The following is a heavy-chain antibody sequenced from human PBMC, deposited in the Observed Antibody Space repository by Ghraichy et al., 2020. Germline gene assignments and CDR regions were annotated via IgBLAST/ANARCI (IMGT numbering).Heavy chain of an antibody. CDR3: ARDRDHKQLDAFDI. CDR1: GFTFSSYS. Sequence: GGSLRLSCAASGFTFSSYSMNWVRQAPGKGLEWVSSISSSSSYIYYADSVKGRFTISRDNAKNSLYLQMNSLRAEDTAVYYCARDRDHKQLDAFDIWGQGTMVTVSS. CDR2: ISSSSSYI. D-gene: IGHD6-13*01. V-gene: IGHV3-21*01. J-gene: IGHJ3*02.